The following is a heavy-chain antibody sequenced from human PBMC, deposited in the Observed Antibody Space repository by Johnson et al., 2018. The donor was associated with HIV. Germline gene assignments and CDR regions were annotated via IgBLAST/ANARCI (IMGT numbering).Heavy chain of an antibody. CDR2: IKSKTDGGTT. CDR3: TGAFDI. CDR1: GFNFNDNY. V-gene: IGHV3-15*01. Sequence: VQLVESGGGVVQPGRSLRLSCAASGFNFNDNYMAWIRQAPGKGLEWVGRIKSKTDGGTTDYAAPVKGRFTISRDDSKNTLYLQMNSLKTEDTAVYYCTGAFDIWGQGTMVTVSS. J-gene: IGHJ3*02.